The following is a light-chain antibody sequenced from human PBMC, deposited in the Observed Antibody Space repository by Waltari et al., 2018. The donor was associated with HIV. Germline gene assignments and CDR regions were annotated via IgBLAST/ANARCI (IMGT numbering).Light chain of an antibody. CDR1: NIGSKS. V-gene: IGLV3-21*04. CDR3: QVWDSTTDHVI. CDR2: YGF. J-gene: IGLJ2*01. Sequence: SYVVSQPPSESVAPGQTAVITCGGNNIGSKSVHWYQQKPGQAPGLVIHYGFSRASGIPERFAGSSSGNTATLTIRRVEAGDEADYYCQVWDSTTDHVIFGGGTKLTVL.